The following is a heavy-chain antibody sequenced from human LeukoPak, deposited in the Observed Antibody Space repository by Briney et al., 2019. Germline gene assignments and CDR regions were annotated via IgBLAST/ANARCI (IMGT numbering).Heavy chain of an antibody. CDR1: GGSISSSNW. J-gene: IGHJ4*02. V-gene: IGHV4-4*02. CDR2: ISYSGST. Sequence: SETLSLTCAVSGGSISSSNWWSWVRQPPGKGLEWIGTISYSGSTYYNPSLKSRVTISVDKSKNHFSLKLTSVTAADTAVYFCARDSNIARFFIWGQGTLVTVSS. D-gene: IGHD4-11*01. CDR3: ARDSNIARFFI.